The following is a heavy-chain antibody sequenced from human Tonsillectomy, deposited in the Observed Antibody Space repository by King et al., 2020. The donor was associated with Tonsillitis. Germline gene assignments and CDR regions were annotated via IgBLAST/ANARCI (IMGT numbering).Heavy chain of an antibody. D-gene: IGHD2-21*01. CDR1: GGSISSYY. V-gene: IGHV4-59*08. Sequence: VQLQESGPGLVKPSETLSLTCTVSGGSISSYYWSWIRQPPGKGLEWIGYIYYSGSTNYNPSLKSRVTISVDTSKNQFSLKLSSVTAADTAVYYCARGPGIGVVSGAFDIWGQGTMVTVSS. CDR2: IYYSGST. CDR3: ARGPGIGVVSGAFDI. J-gene: IGHJ3*02.